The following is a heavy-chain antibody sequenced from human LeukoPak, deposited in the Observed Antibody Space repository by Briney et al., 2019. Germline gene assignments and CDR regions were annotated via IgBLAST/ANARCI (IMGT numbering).Heavy chain of an antibody. CDR1: GFTVSSNY. CDR3: ARGGAAGSFDY. CDR2: IYSGGTT. D-gene: IGHD6-13*01. J-gene: IGHJ4*02. V-gene: IGHV3-66*01. Sequence: GGSLRLSCAASGFTVSSNYMSWVRQAPGKGLEWVSVIYSGGTTYYADSVKGRCTISRDNSKNTLYLQMNSLRAEDTAVYFCARGGAAGSFDYWGQGSLVTVSS.